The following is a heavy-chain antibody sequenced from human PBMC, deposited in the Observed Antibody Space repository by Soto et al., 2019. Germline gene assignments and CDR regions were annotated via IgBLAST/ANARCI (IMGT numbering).Heavy chain of an antibody. CDR2: ISYDGSDK. D-gene: IGHD2-15*01. Sequence: QVQLVESGGGVVQPGRSLRLSCAASGFTFSSYGMHWVRQAPGKGLEWVAVISYDGSDKYYADSVKGRFTISRDNSNNTLYLQVDSLRAEDTAGYYCAMGVVVATTYFPHWGQGTLVTVSS. CDR1: GFTFSSYG. J-gene: IGHJ1*01. CDR3: AMGVVVATTYFPH. V-gene: IGHV3-30*03.